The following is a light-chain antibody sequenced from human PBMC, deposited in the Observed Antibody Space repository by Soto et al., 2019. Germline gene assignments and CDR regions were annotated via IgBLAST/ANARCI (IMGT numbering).Light chain of an antibody. Sequence: QSVLTQPPSASGSPGQSVTITCSGTSSDVGEENYVSWYQQHPGKVPKLILYEVSKRPSGVPDRFSGSRSGNTASLTVSGLQAEEEADYYCSSFAGSPVVFVGGTKLTVL. J-gene: IGLJ2*01. V-gene: IGLV2-8*01. CDR1: SSDVGEENY. CDR3: SSFAGSPVV. CDR2: EVS.